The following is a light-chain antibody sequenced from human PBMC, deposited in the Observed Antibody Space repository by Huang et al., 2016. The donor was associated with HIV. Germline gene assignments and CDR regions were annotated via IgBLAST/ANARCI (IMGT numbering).Light chain of an antibody. CDR2: DAS. J-gene: IGKJ5*01. CDR3: QQYDNLIT. Sequence: DIQMTQSPSSLAASVGDRVTITCQASQDITNYLNWYQQKPGKAPKLLIYDASNWDTGVPSRFSGGGSGTDFTFTISSLQPEDIATYYCQQYDNLITFGQGTRLEIK. V-gene: IGKV1-33*01. CDR1: QDITNY.